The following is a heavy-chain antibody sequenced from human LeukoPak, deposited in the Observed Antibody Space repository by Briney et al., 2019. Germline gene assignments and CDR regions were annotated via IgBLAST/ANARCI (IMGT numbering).Heavy chain of an antibody. CDR3: ARAFSSNFHYRMDV. CDR1: GFTFSSYW. V-gene: IGHV3-7*01. CDR2: IKQDGSEK. D-gene: IGHD6-6*01. J-gene: IGHJ6*02. Sequence: GGSLRLSCAASGFTFSSYWMSWVRQAPGKGLEWVANIKQDGSEKYYVDSVKGRFTISRDNAKNSLYLQMNSLRAEDTAVYYCARAFSSNFHYRMDVWGQGTTVTVSS.